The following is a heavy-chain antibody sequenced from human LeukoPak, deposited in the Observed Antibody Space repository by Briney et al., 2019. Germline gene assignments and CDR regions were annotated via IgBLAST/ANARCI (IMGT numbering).Heavy chain of an antibody. J-gene: IGHJ1*01. CDR3: AKDAAASPYLHLFAN. CDR1: GFTFSSYA. D-gene: IGHD3-3*02. Sequence: GGSLRLSCAASGFTFSSYAMNWVRQAPGKGLEWVAGISSGDRTFHAESVKGRFTISRDKSKDTRYLQMNSLRAEDTAVYYFAKDAAASPYLHLFANWGQGTQVIVYS. CDR2: ISSGDRT. V-gene: IGHV3-23*01.